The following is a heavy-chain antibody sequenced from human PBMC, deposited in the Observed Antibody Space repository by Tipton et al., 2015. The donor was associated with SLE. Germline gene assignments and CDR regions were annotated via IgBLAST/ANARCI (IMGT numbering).Heavy chain of an antibody. V-gene: IGHV4-39*07. J-gene: IGHJ3*02. CDR2: IYYSGST. CDR1: GDSISSSPYY. CDR3: AREPRPRGALKGAFDI. Sequence: TLSLTCTGSGDSISSSPYYWGWIRQPPGKGLEWIGSIYYSGSTYYNPSLKSRVTISVDTSKNQFSLKLSSVTAADTAVYYCAREPRPRGALKGAFDIWGQGTMVTVSS.